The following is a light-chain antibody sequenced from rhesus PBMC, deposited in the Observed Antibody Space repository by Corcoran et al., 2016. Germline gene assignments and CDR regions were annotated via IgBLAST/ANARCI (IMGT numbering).Light chain of an antibody. Sequence: DIQMTQSPSSLSASVGDRVTITCRASQGITNELAWYQQKPGETPKLLIYEASSLQSGIPSRFSGSGSGTDFTFTISSLQSEDFATYYCQHYYSTPWTFGQGTKVEIK. CDR2: EAS. J-gene: IGKJ1*01. V-gene: IGKV1-21*01. CDR1: QGITNE. CDR3: QHYYSTPWT.